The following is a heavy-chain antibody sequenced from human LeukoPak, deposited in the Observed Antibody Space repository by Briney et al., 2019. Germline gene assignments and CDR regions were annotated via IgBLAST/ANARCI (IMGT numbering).Heavy chain of an antibody. V-gene: IGHV3-11*04. Sequence: GGSLRLSCAASGFTFSDYYMSWIRQAPGKGLEWVSYISSSGSTIYYADSVKGRFTISRDNAKNSLYLQMNSLIAEDTAVYYCAREALRFLEWSTHACDIWGQGTMVTVPS. D-gene: IGHD3-3*01. J-gene: IGHJ3*02. CDR3: AREALRFLEWSTHACDI. CDR2: ISSSGSTI. CDR1: GFTFSDYY.